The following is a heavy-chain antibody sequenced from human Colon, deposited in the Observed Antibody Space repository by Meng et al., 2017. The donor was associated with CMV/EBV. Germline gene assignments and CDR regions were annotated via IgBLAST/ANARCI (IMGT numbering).Heavy chain of an antibody. V-gene: IGHV1-2*02. Sequence: ASVKVSCKASGYTFTDYYIHWVRQAPGQGLEWMGWINTYSGGTYYAQKFQGRVTMTRDTSTTTAYMELGRLTSDDTTVYFCARGPYSGDHQTNDFWGHGTMVTVSS. D-gene: IGHD4-11*01. CDR2: INTYSGGT. CDR1: GYTFTDYY. J-gene: IGHJ3*01. CDR3: ARGPYSGDHQTNDF.